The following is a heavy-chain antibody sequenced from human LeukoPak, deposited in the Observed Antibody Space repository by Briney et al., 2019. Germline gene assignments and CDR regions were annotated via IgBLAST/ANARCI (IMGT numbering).Heavy chain of an antibody. D-gene: IGHD1-26*01. J-gene: IGHJ5*01. CDR3: TRVGTTWFHS. CDR2: IKSQTGGGTT. Sequence: GGSLRLSCAASGFTFSDAWMTWVRQAPGKGLEWVGRIKSQTGGGTTDYAAPVKGRFSISRDDSKNTLYLQMNSLKTEDTAVYYCTRVGTTWFHSWGQGTLVTVSS. CDR1: GFTFSDAW. V-gene: IGHV3-15*01.